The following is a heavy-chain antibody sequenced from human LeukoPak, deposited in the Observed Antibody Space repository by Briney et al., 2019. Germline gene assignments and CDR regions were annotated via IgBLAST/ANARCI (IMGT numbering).Heavy chain of an antibody. V-gene: IGHV4-39*07. J-gene: IGHJ4*02. CDR2: IYYSGST. Sequence: SETLSLTCTVSGGSISSSSYYWGWIRQPPGKGLEWIGSIYYSGSTYYNPSLKSRVTISVDTSKNQFSLKLSSVTAADTAVYYCARDYYDSSGYFDYWGQGTLVTVSS. CDR1: GGSISSSSYY. CDR3: ARDYYDSSGYFDY. D-gene: IGHD3-22*01.